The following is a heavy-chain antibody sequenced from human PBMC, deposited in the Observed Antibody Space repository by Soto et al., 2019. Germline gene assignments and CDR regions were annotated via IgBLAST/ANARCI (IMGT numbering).Heavy chain of an antibody. CDR1: GFTLRSYT. CDR2: ISGSGGST. J-gene: IGHJ4*02. V-gene: IGHV3-23*01. CDR3: AKGIVYYYDSSGYFAY. Sequence: ETLRLSCAASGFTLRSYTMIWVRKAPGKGLEWVSAISGSGGSTYYADSVKGRFTISRDNSKNTLYLQMNSLRAEDTAVYYCAKGIVYYYDSSGYFAYWGQGALVNGSS. D-gene: IGHD3-22*01.